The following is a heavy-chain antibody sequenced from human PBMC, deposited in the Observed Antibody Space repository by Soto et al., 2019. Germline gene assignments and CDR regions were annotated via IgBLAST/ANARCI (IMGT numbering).Heavy chain of an antibody. D-gene: IGHD2-15*01. CDR1: GYTFNRYG. J-gene: IGHJ6*02. Sequence: QVQLVQSGAEVKKPGASVKLSCKASGYTFNRYGISWVRQAPGQGLEWMGWISGYIEKTNYAQNFQGRVTMTTDTSTTAAYMELRSLTSDDTAVYFCAREGYCSSGSCALYSHDYFGMDVWGQGTTVTVSS. V-gene: IGHV1-18*01. CDR2: ISGYIEKT. CDR3: AREGYCSSGSCALYSHDYFGMDV.